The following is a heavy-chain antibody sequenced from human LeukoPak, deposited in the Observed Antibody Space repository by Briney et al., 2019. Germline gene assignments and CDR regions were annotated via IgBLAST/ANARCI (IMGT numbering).Heavy chain of an antibody. Sequence: GGSLRLSCSASGFTFSDYDMNWVRQAPGKGLEWLSSISGFSSYTYYGESVKGRFSISRDNAKNSLYLQMNSLGAEDTATYYCGRAFPPLRTSSAGDLWGQGILVTVSS. D-gene: IGHD3-16*01. CDR3: GRAFPPLRTSSAGDL. CDR2: ISGFSSYT. V-gene: IGHV3-21*01. J-gene: IGHJ4*02. CDR1: GFTFSDYD.